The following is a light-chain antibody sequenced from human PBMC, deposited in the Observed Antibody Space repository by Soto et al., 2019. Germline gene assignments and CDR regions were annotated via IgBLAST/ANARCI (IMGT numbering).Light chain of an antibody. J-gene: IGKJ1*01. CDR1: QGISDY. Sequence: DIRMTQSPSSLSASVGDTVTITCRASQGISDYLSWFQHKPGEAPKLLSYTASSLQGGVPLRFSGAGSRTDFSLTISGLQPEDSGTYYCQQTYTFPWTFGQGTRVDIK. CDR2: TAS. CDR3: QQTYTFPWT. V-gene: IGKV1-39*01.